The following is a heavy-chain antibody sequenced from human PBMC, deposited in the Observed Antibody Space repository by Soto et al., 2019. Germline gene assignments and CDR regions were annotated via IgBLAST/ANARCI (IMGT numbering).Heavy chain of an antibody. Sequence: QVQLVQSGAEVKKPGSSVKVSCKASGGTFSSYAISWVRQAPGQGLEWMGGIIPIFGTANYAQKFQGRVTITADKSTSTAYMELSSLRSEDTAVYYCARDETTPRDYYYYYGMDVWGHGTTVAVSS. CDR2: IIPIFGTA. J-gene: IGHJ6*02. D-gene: IGHD1-7*01. CDR3: ARDETTPRDYYYYYGMDV. CDR1: GGTFSSYA. V-gene: IGHV1-69*06.